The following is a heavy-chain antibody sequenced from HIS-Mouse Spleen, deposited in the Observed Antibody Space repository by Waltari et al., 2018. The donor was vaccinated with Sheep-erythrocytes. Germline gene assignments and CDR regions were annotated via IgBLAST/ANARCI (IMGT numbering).Heavy chain of an antibody. CDR3: ARLYYYDSSGYYFDY. D-gene: IGHD3-22*01. Sequence: QLQLQESGPGLVKPSETLSLTCTVSGGPISSSSYYWGWSRQPPGTGLAWIWSTYYSGSTYYNPALKSRVTISVDTSKNQFSRKLSSVTAAETAVYYCARLYYYDSSGYYFDYWGQGTLVTVSS. J-gene: IGHJ4*02. CDR2: TYYSGST. V-gene: IGHV4-39*01. CDR1: GGPISSSSYY.